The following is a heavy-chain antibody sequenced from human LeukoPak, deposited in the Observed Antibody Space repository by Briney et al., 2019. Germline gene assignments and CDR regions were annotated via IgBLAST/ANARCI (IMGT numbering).Heavy chain of an antibody. Sequence: PGGSLRLSCAASGFTFSSYWMHWVRQAPGQGLVWVSRINSDGSSTSYADSVKGRFTISRDNAKNTLYLQMNSLRAEDTAVYYCARGGLVRSFDYWGQGTLVTVSS. CDR1: GFTFSSYW. CDR3: ARGGLVRSFDY. CDR2: INSDGSST. V-gene: IGHV3-74*01. J-gene: IGHJ4*02. D-gene: IGHD6-19*01.